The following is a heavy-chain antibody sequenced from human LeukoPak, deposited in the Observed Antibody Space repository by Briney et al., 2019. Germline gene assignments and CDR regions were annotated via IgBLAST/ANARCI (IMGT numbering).Heavy chain of an antibody. D-gene: IGHD6-13*01. J-gene: IGHJ6*02. CDR1: GYTFTSYG. CDR3: ARDSSSWTEPYGMDV. Sequence: GASVKVSCKASGYTFTSYGISWVRQAPGQGLEWMGWISAYNGNTNYAQKLQGRVTMTTDTSTSIAYMELRSLRSDDTAVYYCARDSSSWTEPYGMDVWGQGTTVTVSS. V-gene: IGHV1-18*01. CDR2: ISAYNGNT.